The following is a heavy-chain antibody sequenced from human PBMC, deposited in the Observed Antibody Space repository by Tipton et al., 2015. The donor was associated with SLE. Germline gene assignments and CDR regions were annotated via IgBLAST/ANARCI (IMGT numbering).Heavy chain of an antibody. V-gene: IGHV4-4*09. CDR2: IYTSGST. CDR3: ARNVNTTMDV. J-gene: IGHJ6*02. Sequence: TLSLTCTVSGGSISSYYWSWIRQSPGKGLEWIGYIYTSGSTNYSPSLKSRVTISLDTSKTQFSLNLRSVTAADTAVYYCARNVNTTMDVWGQGTTVTVSS. CDR1: GGSISSYY. D-gene: IGHD1-14*01.